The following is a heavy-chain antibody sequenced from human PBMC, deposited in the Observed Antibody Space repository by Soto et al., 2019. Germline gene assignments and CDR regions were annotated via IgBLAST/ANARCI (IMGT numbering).Heavy chain of an antibody. V-gene: IGHV3-48*01. CDR1: GFTFSSYS. CDR3: ARDRESIVVVPADI. J-gene: IGHJ4*02. D-gene: IGHD2-2*01. Sequence: EVQLVESGGGLVQPGGSLRLSCAASGFTFSSYSMNWVRQAPGKGLEWVSYISSSSSTIYYADSVKGRFTISRDNAKNSLYLQMNILRAEDTAVYYCARDRESIVVVPADIWGQGTLVTVSS. CDR2: ISSSSSTI.